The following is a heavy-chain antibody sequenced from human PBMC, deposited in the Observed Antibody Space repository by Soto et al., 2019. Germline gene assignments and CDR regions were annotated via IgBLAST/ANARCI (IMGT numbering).Heavy chain of an antibody. CDR1: GFTVSSKY. CDR3: VRDQWDY. CDR2: IFVDGGT. J-gene: IGHJ4*02. D-gene: IGHD2-8*01. V-gene: IGHV3-53*01. Sequence: EVQLVESGGGLIQPGGSLRLSCAASGFTVSSKYMSWVRQAPGKGLEWVSVIFVDGGTYYADSVKGRFIIARNNSKNTLYLQMSSLRADDTAVYYRVRDQWDYWGQGSLVTVSS.